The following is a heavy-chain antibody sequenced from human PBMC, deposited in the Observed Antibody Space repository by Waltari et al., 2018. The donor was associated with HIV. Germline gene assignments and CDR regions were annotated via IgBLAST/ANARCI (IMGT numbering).Heavy chain of an antibody. CDR1: GYTFIGYF. D-gene: IGHD3-16*01. CDR2: LNPRSGDT. Sequence: QDQLIQSGTAVKEPVASLRVSCMASGYTFIGYFIHWVPQAPGQGLEWMGDLNPRSGDTEYAQKFRGRVTLTGDTSVNTAYLDLKGLRFDDTATYFCHRPWDSDHWGSDLWGQGTLVIVS. CDR3: HRPWDSDHWGSDL. V-gene: IGHV1-2*02. J-gene: IGHJ4*01.